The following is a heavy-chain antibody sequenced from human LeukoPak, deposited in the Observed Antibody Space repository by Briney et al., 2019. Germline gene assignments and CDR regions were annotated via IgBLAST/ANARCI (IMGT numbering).Heavy chain of an antibody. Sequence: TSETLSLTCAVSGGSISSGGYSWSWIRQPPGKGLEWIGYIYYSGSTSYNPSLKSRVTISVDTSKNQFSLKLSSVTAADTAVYYCARGTLVGAIYNWFDPWGQGTLVTVSS. CDR1: GGSISSGGYS. V-gene: IGHV4-61*08. CDR2: IYYSGST. J-gene: IGHJ5*02. CDR3: ARGTLVGAIYNWFDP. D-gene: IGHD1-26*01.